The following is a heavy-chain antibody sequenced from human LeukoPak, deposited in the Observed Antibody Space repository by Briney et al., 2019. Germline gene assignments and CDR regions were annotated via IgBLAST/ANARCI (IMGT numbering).Heavy chain of an antibody. Sequence: ASVKVSCKVSGYTLTELSMHWVRQAPGKGLEWMGGFDPEDGETVYAQKFQGRVTMTEDTSTDTAYMELSSLRSEDTAVYYCATSYVLMVYATNYYGMDVWGQGTTVTVSS. CDR1: GYTLTELS. CDR2: FDPEDGET. D-gene: IGHD2-8*01. CDR3: ATSYVLMVYATNYYGMDV. J-gene: IGHJ6*02. V-gene: IGHV1-24*01.